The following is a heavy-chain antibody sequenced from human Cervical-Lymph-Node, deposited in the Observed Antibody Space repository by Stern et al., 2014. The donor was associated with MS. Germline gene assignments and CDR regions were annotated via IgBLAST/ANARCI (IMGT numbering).Heavy chain of an antibody. CDR2: ISAYTGNT. CDR1: GYTFTSYG. D-gene: IGHD4-17*01. Sequence: QVQLVQSGAEVKKPGASVKVSCKASGYTFTSYGISWVRQAPGQGLEWMGWISAYTGNTNYAQKLQGRVTMTTDTSTSTAYMELRSLRSDDTAVYYCARDLYGDYVTRYYYYGMDVWGQGTTVTVSS. V-gene: IGHV1-18*04. CDR3: ARDLYGDYVTRYYYYGMDV. J-gene: IGHJ6*02.